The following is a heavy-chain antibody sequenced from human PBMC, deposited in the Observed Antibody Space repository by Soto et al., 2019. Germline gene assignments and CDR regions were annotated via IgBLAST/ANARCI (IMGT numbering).Heavy chain of an antibody. CDR2: ISTTSSFI. CDR1: GFTFSSYS. V-gene: IGHV3-21*02. CDR3: AREGSLYVDSVSTCFDY. J-gene: IGHJ4*02. Sequence: EEQLVESGGGLVKPGGSLRLSCAASGFTFSSYSMNWVRQAPGKGLEWVSSISTTSSFIYSADSVKGRFTISRDNAKHSLYLQMNSLRAEDTAVYYCAREGSLYVDSVSTCFDYWGQGTLVTVSS. D-gene: IGHD4-17*01.